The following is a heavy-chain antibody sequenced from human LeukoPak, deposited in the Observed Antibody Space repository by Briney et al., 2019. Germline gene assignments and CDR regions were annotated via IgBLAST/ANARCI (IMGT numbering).Heavy chain of an antibody. CDR2: ISVNNGNT. J-gene: IGHJ4*02. Sequence: ASVKVSCKASGYTFTSYGISWVRQAPGQGLEWMGWISVNNGNTNYAQNLQGRVTMTTDTSTSTAYMELRSLRPDDTAVYYCARVSPGVGSDFDYWGKGTLVTVS. CDR3: ARVSPGVGSDFDY. D-gene: IGHD2-8*01. V-gene: IGHV1-18*01. CDR1: GYTFTSYG.